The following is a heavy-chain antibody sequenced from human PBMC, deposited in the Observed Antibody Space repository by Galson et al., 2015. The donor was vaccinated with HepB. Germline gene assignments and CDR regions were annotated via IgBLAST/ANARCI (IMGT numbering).Heavy chain of an antibody. CDR3: ARGYYYESSGYFYYYGMDV. Sequence: SLRLSCAASGFTFNTYWMHWVRQVSGKGLVWVSRINSDGSSTSYADSVKGRFTISRDNAKNTLYLQMNSLRAEDTGLYHCARGYYYESSGYFYYYGMDVWGRGTTVTVSS. J-gene: IGHJ6*02. CDR2: INSDGSST. V-gene: IGHV3-74*01. D-gene: IGHD3-22*01. CDR1: GFTFNTYW.